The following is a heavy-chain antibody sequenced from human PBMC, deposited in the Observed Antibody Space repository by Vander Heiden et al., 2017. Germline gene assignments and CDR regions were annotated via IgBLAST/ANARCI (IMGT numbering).Heavy chain of an antibody. CDR3: AGDPRLVGATPVFDY. V-gene: IGHV3-7*01. CDR1: GFTFSNYW. CDR2: IRRDGGEK. J-gene: IGHJ4*02. D-gene: IGHD1-26*01. Sequence: EVQLVESGGGWVQHGGSLRLSCAASGFTFSNYWMTWVRQAPGKGLEWVANIRRDGGEKHYVDSVKGRFTISRDNAKNSVYLQMNSLRVEDTALYYCAGDPRLVGATPVFDYWGQGTLVTVSS.